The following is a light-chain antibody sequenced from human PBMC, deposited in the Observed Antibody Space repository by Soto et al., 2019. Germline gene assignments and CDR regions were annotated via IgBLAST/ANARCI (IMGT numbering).Light chain of an antibody. Sequence: QSVLTQPASVSGSPGQSITISCTGTSSDVGGYNLVSWYQQYPDKAPKLMIFDVNTRPSGVSNRFSGPKSGNTSSLTIFGLQADDEADYYCSSYDSSSTRHSCFGTGTTLTVL. J-gene: IGLJ1*01. CDR1: SSDVGGYNL. V-gene: IGLV2-14*01. CDR2: DVN. CDR3: SSYDSSSTRHSC.